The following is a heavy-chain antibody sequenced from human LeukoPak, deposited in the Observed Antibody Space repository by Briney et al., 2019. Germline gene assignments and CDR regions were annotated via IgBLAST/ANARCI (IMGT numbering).Heavy chain of an antibody. CDR3: AREGSDWNYYYYMDV. J-gene: IGHJ6*03. CDR1: GFTFSDYY. D-gene: IGHD6-19*01. Sequence: GGSLRLSCAASGFTFSDYYMIWIRQAPGKGLAWVSYISSSGSTIYYADSVKGRFTISRDNAKNSLYLQMNSLRAEDTAVYYCAREGSDWNYYYYMDVWGKGTTVTISS. V-gene: IGHV3-11*04. CDR2: ISSSGSTI.